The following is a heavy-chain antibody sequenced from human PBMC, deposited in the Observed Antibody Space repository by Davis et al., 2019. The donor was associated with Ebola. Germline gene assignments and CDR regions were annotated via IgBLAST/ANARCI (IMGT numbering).Heavy chain of an antibody. CDR3: ARALVCYDSYPPLS. CDR2: IIPIFGTA. CDR1: GYTFTSYG. D-gene: IGHD5-12*01. V-gene: IGHV1-69*13. Sequence: SVKVSCKASGYTFTSYGISWVRQAPGQGLEWMGGIIPIFGTANYAQKFQGRVTITAAESTSTAYMELSSLRSEDTAVYYCARALVCYDSYPPLSWGQGTLVTGSS. J-gene: IGHJ5*02.